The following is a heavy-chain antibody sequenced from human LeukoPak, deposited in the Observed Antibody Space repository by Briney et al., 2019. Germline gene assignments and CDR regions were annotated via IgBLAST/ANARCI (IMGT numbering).Heavy chain of an antibody. J-gene: IGHJ4*02. CDR2: INHSGST. CDR1: GGSFSGYY. D-gene: IGHD3-10*01. Sequence: SETLSLTCAVYGGSFSGYYWSWIRQPPGKGLEWIGEINHSGSTNYNPSLKSRVTISVDTSKNQFSLKLSSVTAADTAVYYCARGLGEPATGGPNKGSNYWGQGTLVTVSS. CDR3: ARGLGEPATGGPNKGSNY. V-gene: IGHV4-34*01.